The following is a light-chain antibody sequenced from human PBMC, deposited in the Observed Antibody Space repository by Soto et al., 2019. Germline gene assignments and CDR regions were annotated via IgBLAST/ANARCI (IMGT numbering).Light chain of an antibody. CDR1: QSVSSN. V-gene: IGKV3-15*01. CDR3: QQSYSTAWT. Sequence: EIVMTQSPAALSVSPGERATLSCRASQSVSSNFAWYQQKPGQAPRLLIYGASTRATGIPARFSGSGSGTDFTLTISSLQPEDFATYYCQQSYSTAWTFGQGTKVDIK. J-gene: IGKJ1*01. CDR2: GAS.